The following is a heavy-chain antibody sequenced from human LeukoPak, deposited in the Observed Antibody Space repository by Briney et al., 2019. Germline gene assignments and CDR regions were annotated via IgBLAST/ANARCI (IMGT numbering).Heavy chain of an antibody. D-gene: IGHD2-15*01. Sequence: ASVKVSCKASGYTFTGYYMHWVRQAPGQGLEWMGWINPNSGGTNYAQKFQGRVTMTRDTSISTAYMELSRLRSDDTAVYYCASAPVGYCSGGSCSSPDWFDPWGQGTLVTVSS. CDR3: ASAPVGYCSGGSCSSPDWFDP. J-gene: IGHJ5*02. V-gene: IGHV1-2*02. CDR2: INPNSGGT. CDR1: GYTFTGYY.